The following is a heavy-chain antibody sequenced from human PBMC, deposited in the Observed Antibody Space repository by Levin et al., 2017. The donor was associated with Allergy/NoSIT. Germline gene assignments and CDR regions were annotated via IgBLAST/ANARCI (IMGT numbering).Heavy chain of an antibody. CDR2: INPGDSDT. D-gene: IGHD3-16*01. V-gene: IGHV5-51*01. J-gene: IGHJ6*03. CDR3: ARRNSIKITFGGLQGLLKSFPPQHYYYYMDV. CDR1: GYSFTNYW. Sequence: GGSLRLSCKGSGYSFTNYWIGWVRQMPGKGLQWLGIINPGDSDTSYSPSFQGQVTISADKSISTAYLQWNSLKASDTAMYYCARRNSIKITFGGLQGLLKSFPPQHYYYYMDVWGKGTTVTVSS.